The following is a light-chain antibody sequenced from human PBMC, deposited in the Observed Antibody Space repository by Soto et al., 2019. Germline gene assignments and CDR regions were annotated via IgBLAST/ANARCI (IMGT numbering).Light chain of an antibody. Sequence: EIVLTQSPGTMSLSPGETATLSCRASQSISNNYLAWYQQRPGQAPRHLIHGVTSRATGIADRFSGSGSGNDFTLTIGRLEPEDSSRYCCQQSAAFGQETRVDI. CDR2: GVT. CDR3: QQSAA. J-gene: IGKJ1*01. V-gene: IGKV3-20*01. CDR1: QSISNNY.